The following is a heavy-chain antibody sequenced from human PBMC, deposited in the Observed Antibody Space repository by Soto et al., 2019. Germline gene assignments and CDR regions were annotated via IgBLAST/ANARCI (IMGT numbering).Heavy chain of an antibody. CDR1: GVSISSDY. D-gene: IGHD1-7*01. J-gene: IGHJ4*02. CDR2: INYRGST. Sequence: SETLSLTCSVSGVSISSDYWSWIRQPPGKGLEWIRYINYRGSTNYNPSLKSRVTISVDTSKNRFSLSLTSVTAADTAVYFCARAASSPITGTPYYFDSWGQGTLVTVSS. V-gene: IGHV4-59*01. CDR3: ARAASSPITGTPYYFDS.